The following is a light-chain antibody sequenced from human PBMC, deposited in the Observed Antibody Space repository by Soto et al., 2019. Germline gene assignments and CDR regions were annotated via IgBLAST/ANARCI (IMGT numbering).Light chain of an antibody. J-gene: IGKJ3*01. Sequence: DIQMTQSPTSLSASVGDRVTITCRASQDIRNFVAWYQQKPGKAPKLLIYAASTLQSGVPARFSRSGSGTDFTLTISSLQPEDVATYACQKYSSVPVFGPGTKVEIK. CDR2: AAS. CDR3: QKYSSVPV. V-gene: IGKV1-27*01. CDR1: QDIRNF.